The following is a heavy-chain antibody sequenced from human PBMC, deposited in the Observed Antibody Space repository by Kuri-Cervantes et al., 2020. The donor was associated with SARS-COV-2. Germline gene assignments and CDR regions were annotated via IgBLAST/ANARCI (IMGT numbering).Heavy chain of an antibody. CDR3: ATLTSFGQDAFFDY. J-gene: IGHJ4*02. V-gene: IGHV3-20*04. D-gene: IGHD3-16*01. Sequence: GGSLRLSCAASGFTFDDYGMNWVRQVPGKGLEWVSNINWNGGSTGYADSVKGRFTISRDSAKNSLYLQMNSLRAEDTALYYCATLTSFGQDAFFDYWGQGTLVTVSS. CDR1: GFTFDDYG. CDR2: INWNGGST.